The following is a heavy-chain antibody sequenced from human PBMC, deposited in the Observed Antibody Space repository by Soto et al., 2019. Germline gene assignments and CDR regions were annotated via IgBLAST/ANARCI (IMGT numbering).Heavy chain of an antibody. CDR3: GRVEKGGYCSSTSCPDYYYGMDV. CDR1: GYTFTSYG. V-gene: IGHV1-18*01. CDR2: ISAYNGNT. D-gene: IGHD2-2*01. Sequence: ASVKVSCKASGYTFTSYGISWVRQAPGQGLEWMGWISAYNGNTNYAQKLQGRVTMTTDTSTSTAYMELRSLRSDDTAVYYCGRVEKGGYCSSTSCPDYYYGMDVWGQGTTVTVSS. J-gene: IGHJ6*02.